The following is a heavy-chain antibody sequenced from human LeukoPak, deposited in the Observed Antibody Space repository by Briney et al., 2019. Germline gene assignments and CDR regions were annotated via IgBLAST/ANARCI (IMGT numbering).Heavy chain of an antibody. Sequence: AGGSLRLSCTASGFSFGSYAMGWVRQAPGKGLEWVSTVSADGVVWYSDSVRGRSTISRDNAKNSLYLQMNSLRAEDTAVNYCARDRWPVTVTPDAFDIWGQGTMVTVSS. V-gene: IGHV3-23*01. J-gene: IGHJ3*02. CDR1: GFSFGSYA. CDR3: ARDRWPVTVTPDAFDI. CDR2: VSADGVV. D-gene: IGHD4-17*01.